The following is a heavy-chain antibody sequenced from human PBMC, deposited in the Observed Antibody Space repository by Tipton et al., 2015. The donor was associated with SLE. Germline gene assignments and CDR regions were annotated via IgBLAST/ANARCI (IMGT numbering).Heavy chain of an antibody. CDR3: ARQRGYNYGLYNWFDP. D-gene: IGHD3/OR15-3a*01. V-gene: IGHV4-34*01. CDR2: ISHTGRT. J-gene: IGHJ5*02. Sequence: TLSLTCAVYGGSISAYYWSWIPQPPGKGLEWIGEISHTGRTNFNPSLKSRVAISADTSKRQFSLKLNSVTAADTAVYYCARQRGYNYGLYNWFDPWGQGTLVTVSS. CDR1: GGSISAYY.